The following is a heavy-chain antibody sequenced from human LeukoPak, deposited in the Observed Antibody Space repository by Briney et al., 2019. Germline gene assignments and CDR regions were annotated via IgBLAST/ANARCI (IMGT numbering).Heavy chain of an antibody. CDR3: AKSQYNWNYWFDP. D-gene: IGHD1-7*01. CDR2: ITSYSSTI. Sequence: GGSLRLSCAASEFSFSTYGTNWVRQAPGRGLEWVSYITSYSSTIYYADSVKGRFTISGDNAKNSLYLQMNSLRDEDTAVYYCAKSQYNWNYWFDPWGQGTLVTVSS. CDR1: EFSFSTYG. J-gene: IGHJ5*02. V-gene: IGHV3-48*02.